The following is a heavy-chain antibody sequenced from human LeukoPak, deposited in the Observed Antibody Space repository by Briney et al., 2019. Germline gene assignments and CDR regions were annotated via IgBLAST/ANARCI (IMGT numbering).Heavy chain of an antibody. J-gene: IGHJ4*02. CDR1: GGSISSSSYY. D-gene: IGHD5-18*01. V-gene: IGHV4-39*07. CDR3: ARGWIQLWFDFGNAFDY. CDR2: IYYSGST. Sequence: PSETLSLTCTVSGGSISSSSYYWGWIRQPPGKGLEWIGSIYYSGSTYYNPSLKSRVTISVDTSKNQFSLKLSSVTAADTAVYYCARGWIQLWFDFGNAFDYWGQGTLVTVSS.